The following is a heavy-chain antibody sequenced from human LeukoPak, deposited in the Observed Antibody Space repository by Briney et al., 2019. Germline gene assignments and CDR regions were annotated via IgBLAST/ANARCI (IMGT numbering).Heavy chain of an antibody. J-gene: IGHJ6*02. CDR2: LSQWGDNK. Sequence: SLRLSCAASGLTFSSYAMQWVRQAPGKGLEWVQLLSQWGDNKYHADSVKGRYSIDRDHSNNTLYLQMNSLRAEEKAVYYCARSPPIYNYDSSGYYCAPYYCGMDVWGQGTTVTVSS. V-gene: IGHV3-30-3*01. CDR3: ARSPPIYNYDSSGYYCAPYYCGMDV. CDR1: GLTFSSYA. D-gene: IGHD3-22*01.